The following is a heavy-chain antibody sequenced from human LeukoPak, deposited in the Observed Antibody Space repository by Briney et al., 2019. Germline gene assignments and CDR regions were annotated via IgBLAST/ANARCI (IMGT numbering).Heavy chain of an antibody. V-gene: IGHV1-18*01. Sequence: ASVKVSCKAPGYTFTSYGISWVRQAPGQGLEWMGWISAYNGNTNYAQKLQGRVTMTTDTSTSTAYMELRSLRSDDTAVYYCARDPLVVVAATYYYYYGMDVWGQGTTVTVSS. CDR1: GYTFTSYG. J-gene: IGHJ6*02. D-gene: IGHD2-15*01. CDR2: ISAYNGNT. CDR3: ARDPLVVVAATYYYYYGMDV.